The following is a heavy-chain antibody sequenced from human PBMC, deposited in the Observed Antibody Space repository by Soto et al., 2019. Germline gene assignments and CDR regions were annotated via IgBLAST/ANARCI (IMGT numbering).Heavy chain of an antibody. D-gene: IGHD1-20*01. V-gene: IGHV3-30*18. J-gene: IGHJ6*03. Sequence: GGSLILSCAASGFTFSSYGMHWVRQAPGKGLEWVAVISYDGSNKYYADSVKGRFTISRDNSKSTLYLQMNSLRAEDTAVYYCAKDGGITGTTRDYYYYMDVWGKGTTVTVSS. CDR3: AKDGGITGTTRDYYYYMDV. CDR1: GFTFSSYG. CDR2: ISYDGSNK.